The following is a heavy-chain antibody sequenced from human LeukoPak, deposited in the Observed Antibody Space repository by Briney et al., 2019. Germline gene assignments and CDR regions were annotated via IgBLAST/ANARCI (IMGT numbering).Heavy chain of an antibody. CDR1: GHTFTSYD. CDR3: AREDYYDSGSFDP. V-gene: IGHV1-8*02. J-gene: IGHJ5*02. Sequence: ASVEVSCKASGHTFTSYDINWVRQATGQGFEWMGWMNPNSGNTAYAQKFQGRVTMTRNTSISTAYMELSSLRSEDTAVYYCAREDYYDSGSFDPWGQGTLVTVSS. D-gene: IGHD3-22*01. CDR2: MNPNSGNT.